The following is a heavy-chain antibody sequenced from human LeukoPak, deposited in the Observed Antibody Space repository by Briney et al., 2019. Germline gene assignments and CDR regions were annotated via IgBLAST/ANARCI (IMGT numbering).Heavy chain of an antibody. Sequence: PGGSLRLSCAASGFTFSNYNMNWVRQAPGKGLEWVSYISSSSSTIYYADSVKGRFTISRDNAKNSLYLQMNSLRAGDTAVYYCARDYYDSSGYYQSNYWGQGTLVTVSS. J-gene: IGHJ4*02. CDR2: ISSSSSTI. V-gene: IGHV3-48*01. CDR3: ARDYYDSSGYYQSNY. D-gene: IGHD3-22*01. CDR1: GFTFSNYN.